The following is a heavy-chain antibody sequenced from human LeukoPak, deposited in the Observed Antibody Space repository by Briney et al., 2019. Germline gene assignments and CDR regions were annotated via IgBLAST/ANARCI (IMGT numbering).Heavy chain of an antibody. CDR3: ARGIQTYYYDSSGYPSIYYMDV. CDR2: MNPNSGNT. CDR1: GYTFTSYD. D-gene: IGHD3-22*01. Sequence: GASVKVSCKASGYTFTSYDINWVRQATGQGLEWMGWMNPNSGNTGYAQKFQGRVTMTRNTSISTAYMELSSLRSEDTAAYYCARGIQTYYYDSSGYPSIYYMDVWGKGTTVTVSS. V-gene: IGHV1-8*01. J-gene: IGHJ6*03.